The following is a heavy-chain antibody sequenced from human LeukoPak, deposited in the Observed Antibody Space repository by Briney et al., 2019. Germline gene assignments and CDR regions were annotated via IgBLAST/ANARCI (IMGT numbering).Heavy chain of an antibody. CDR2: ISPYNGNT. D-gene: IGHD4-17*01. Sequence: ASVKVSCKASGYTFTNFGISWVRQAPGQGPEWMGWISPYNGNTNYAQKVQGRVTMTTDTSTSTVYMELRSLRSDDTAVYYCARLGGWAYRDYLQEAFDYWGQGTLVTVSS. CDR1: GYTFTNFG. V-gene: IGHV1-18*01. J-gene: IGHJ4*02. CDR3: ARLGGWAYRDYLQEAFDY.